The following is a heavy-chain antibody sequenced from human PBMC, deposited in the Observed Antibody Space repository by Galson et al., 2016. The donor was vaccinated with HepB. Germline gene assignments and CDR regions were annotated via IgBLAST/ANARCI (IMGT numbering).Heavy chain of an antibody. V-gene: IGHV5-51*01. CDR1: QYSFSNYW. Sequence: QSGAEVKKPGESLKISCKVSQYSFSNYWIAWVRETPGKGLEWMGIIYPGDSETRYSPSFQGQVTISADKSITTVYLQWSRLKTSDTGMYYCARHGVGGLDDQFFQRWGQGTLVSVSS. D-gene: IGHD3-16*01. J-gene: IGHJ1*01. CDR3: ARHGVGGLDDQFFQR. CDR2: IYPGDSET.